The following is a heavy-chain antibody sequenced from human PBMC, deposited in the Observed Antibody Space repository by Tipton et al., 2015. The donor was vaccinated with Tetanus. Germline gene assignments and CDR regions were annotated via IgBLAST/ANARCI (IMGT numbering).Heavy chain of an antibody. J-gene: IGHJ4*02. CDR3: VSRLYGSGSYHGF. CDR2: ISGSGTST. Sequence: SLRLSCAASGFNYTSYAMTWVRQAPGKGLEWVSSISGSGTSTYSADSVKGRFTISRDNSKNTLYLQMSSLRAEDTAVYYCVSRLYGSGSYHGFWGQGTLVIVSS. V-gene: IGHV3-23*01. CDR1: GFNYTSYA. D-gene: IGHD3-10*01.